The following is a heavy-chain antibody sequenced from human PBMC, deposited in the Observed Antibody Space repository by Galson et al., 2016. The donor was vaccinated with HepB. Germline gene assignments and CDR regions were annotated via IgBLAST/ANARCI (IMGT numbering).Heavy chain of an antibody. Sequence: SETLSLTCAVYGGSFRGYYWSWIRQPPGKGLEWIGEIYHSGSTNYNPSLESRVTISVDKSKNQVSLNLRSVTAADTAVYYCVRRRLVVAGRRWFDPWGQGTLVTVSS. CDR1: GGSFRGYY. CDR2: IYHSGST. J-gene: IGHJ5*02. D-gene: IGHD6-19*01. V-gene: IGHV4-34*01. CDR3: VRRRLVVAGRRWFDP.